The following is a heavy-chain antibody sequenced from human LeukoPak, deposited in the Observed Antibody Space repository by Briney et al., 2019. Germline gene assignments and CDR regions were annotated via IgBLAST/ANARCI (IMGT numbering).Heavy chain of an antibody. Sequence: ASVKVSCKASGYTFTGYYMHWVRQAPGQGLEWMGWINPDSGGTNNAHKFQGRVTMTRDTSISTAYMELSRLRSDDTAVYYCARTFYDTLDSDAFDFWGQGTMVIVSS. J-gene: IGHJ3*01. CDR3: ARTFYDTLDSDAFDF. CDR1: GYTFTGYY. D-gene: IGHD2/OR15-2a*01. CDR2: INPDSGGT. V-gene: IGHV1-2*07.